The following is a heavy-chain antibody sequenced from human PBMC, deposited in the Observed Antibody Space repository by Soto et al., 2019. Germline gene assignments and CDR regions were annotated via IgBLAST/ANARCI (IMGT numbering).Heavy chain of an antibody. V-gene: IGHV4-30-2*01. J-gene: IGHJ4*02. Sequence: TSDTLSLTCAVFGGSISSGGYSWSWIRQPPGKGLDWIGYIYHSGSPYYNPSLTSRVTISVDRSKNQFSLKLSSVTAADTAVYYCARGRVNYDILTGYSTYYFDYWGQGTLVTVSS. CDR3: ARGRVNYDILTGYSTYYFDY. D-gene: IGHD3-9*01. CDR2: IYHSGSP. CDR1: GGSISSGGYS.